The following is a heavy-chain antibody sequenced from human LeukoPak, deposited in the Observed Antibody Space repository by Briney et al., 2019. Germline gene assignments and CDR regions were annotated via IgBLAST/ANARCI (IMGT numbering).Heavy chain of an antibody. V-gene: IGHV3-15*01. D-gene: IGHD3-10*01. J-gene: IGHJ6*03. CDR1: GFTFSKAW. CDR2: IKSKTDGGTT. Sequence: PGGSLRLSCAASGFTFSKAWMSWVRQAPGKGLEWVGRIKSKTDGGTTDYAAPVKGRFTISRDDSKNTLYLQMNSLKTEDTAVYYCTRHHLYGSGSYYYYYMDVWGKGTTVTVSS. CDR3: TRHHLYGSGSYYYYYMDV.